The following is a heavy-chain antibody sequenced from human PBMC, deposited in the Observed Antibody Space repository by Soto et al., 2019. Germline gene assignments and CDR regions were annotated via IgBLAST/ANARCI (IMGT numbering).Heavy chain of an antibody. CDR2: IIPIFGTA. D-gene: IGHD5-12*01. CDR3: ARERRVATIRASYYYYGMDV. Sequence: GASVKVSCKASGGTFSSYAISWVRQAPGQGLEWMGGIIPIFGTANYAQKFQGRVTITADESTSTAYMELSSLRSEDTAVYYCARERRVATIRASYYYYGMDVWGQGTTVTVSS. CDR1: GGTFSSYA. J-gene: IGHJ6*02. V-gene: IGHV1-69*13.